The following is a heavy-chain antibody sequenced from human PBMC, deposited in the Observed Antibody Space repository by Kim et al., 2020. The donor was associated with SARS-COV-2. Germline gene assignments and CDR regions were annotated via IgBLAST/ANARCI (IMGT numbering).Heavy chain of an antibody. V-gene: IGHV3-73*01. CDR1: GFTFSGSA. D-gene: IGHD3-22*01. Sequence: GGSLRLSCAASGFTFSGSAMHWVRQAPGKGLEWVGRIRSKAHSYATGYAASVKGRFTISRDDSKNTAYLQMNSLKTEDTAVYYCTAYYDSSGYHVYWGQGTLVTVSS. CDR2: IRSKAHSYAT. J-gene: IGHJ4*02. CDR3: TAYYDSSGYHVY.